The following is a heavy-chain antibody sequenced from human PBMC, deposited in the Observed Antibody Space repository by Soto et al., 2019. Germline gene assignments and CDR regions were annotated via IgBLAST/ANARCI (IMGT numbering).Heavy chain of an antibody. CDR3: ARDSSSGWYNWFDP. CDR1: GYTFTGYY. V-gene: IGHV1-2*04. Sequence: GASVKVSCKASGYTFTGYYMHWVRQAPGQGLEWMGWINPNSGGTNYAQKFQGWVTMTRDTSISTAYMELSRLRSDDTAVYYCARDSSSGWYNWFDPWGQGTLVTVSS. CDR2: INPNSGGT. J-gene: IGHJ5*02. D-gene: IGHD6-19*01.